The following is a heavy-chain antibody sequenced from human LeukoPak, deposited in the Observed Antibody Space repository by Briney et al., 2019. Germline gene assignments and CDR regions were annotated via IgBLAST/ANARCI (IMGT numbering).Heavy chain of an antibody. J-gene: IGHJ4*02. CDR1: GFTFSSYA. Sequence: GGSLRLSCAASGFTFSSYAMSWVRQAPGKGLEWVSAISGSGGGTYYADSVKGRFTISRHNSKNTLYLQMNSLRAEDTAVYYCAKAPFYQWLVLDYWGQGTLVTVSS. CDR2: ISGSGGGT. D-gene: IGHD6-19*01. CDR3: AKAPFYQWLVLDY. V-gene: IGHV3-23*01.